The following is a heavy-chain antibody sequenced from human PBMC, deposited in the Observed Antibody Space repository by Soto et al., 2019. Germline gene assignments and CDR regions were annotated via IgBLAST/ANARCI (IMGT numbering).Heavy chain of an antibody. J-gene: IGHJ4*02. Sequence: EVQLLESGGGLVQPGGSLRLSCAASGFTFSSYAMSWVRQAPGKGLEWVSAISGSGGSTYYADSVKGRFTISRDNSKNTLYLQMNSLRAEDTAVYYCANHYYDSSGYFDYWGQGTLVTVSS. V-gene: IGHV3-23*01. CDR1: GFTFSSYA. CDR2: ISGSGGST. CDR3: ANHYYDSSGYFDY. D-gene: IGHD3-22*01.